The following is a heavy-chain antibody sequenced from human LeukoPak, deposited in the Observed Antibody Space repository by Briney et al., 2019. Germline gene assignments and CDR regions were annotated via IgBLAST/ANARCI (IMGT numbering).Heavy chain of an antibody. Sequence: GGSLRLSCAASGFTFSSYWMHWVRQAPGKGLVWVSRINSDGSSTTYADSVKGRFTISRDNAKNTLYLQMNSLRAGDTAVYYCARGGDPYYFYYMDVWGKGTTVTVSS. CDR1: GFTFSSYW. J-gene: IGHJ6*03. CDR3: ARGGDPYYFYYMDV. CDR2: INSDGSST. V-gene: IGHV3-74*01.